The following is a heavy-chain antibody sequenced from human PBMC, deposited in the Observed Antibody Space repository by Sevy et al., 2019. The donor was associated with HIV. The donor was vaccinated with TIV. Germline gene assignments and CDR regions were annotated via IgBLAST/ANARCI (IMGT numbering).Heavy chain of an antibody. CDR2: ISSSSSTI. J-gene: IGHJ3*02. Sequence: GGSLRLSCAASGFTFSSYSMNWVRQAPGKGLEWVSYISSSSSTIYYADSVKGRFTISRDNAKNSLYLQMNSLRDEETAVYYCARDACTNGVCYNVAFDIWGQGTMVTVSS. CDR3: ARDACTNGVCYNVAFDI. CDR1: GFTFSSYS. D-gene: IGHD2-8*01. V-gene: IGHV3-48*02.